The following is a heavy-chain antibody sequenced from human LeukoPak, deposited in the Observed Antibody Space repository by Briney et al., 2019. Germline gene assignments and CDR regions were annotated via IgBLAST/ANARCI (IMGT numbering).Heavy chain of an antibody. J-gene: IGHJ3*02. Sequence: SQTLSLTCTVSGGSISSGSYYWSWIRQPAGKGLEWIGRIYTSGSTNYNPSLKSRVTISVDTSKNQFSLKLSSVTAADTAVYYCARESRRRMEVRDAFDIWGQGTMVTVSS. D-gene: IGHD3-10*01. V-gene: IGHV4-61*02. CDR1: GGSISSGSYY. CDR2: IYTSGST. CDR3: ARESRRRMEVRDAFDI.